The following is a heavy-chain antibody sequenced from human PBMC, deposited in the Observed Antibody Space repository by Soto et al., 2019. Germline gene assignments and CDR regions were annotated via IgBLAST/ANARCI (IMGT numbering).Heavy chain of an antibody. CDR2: IKQDGSEK. CDR1: GFTFSSYW. J-gene: IGHJ6*03. D-gene: IGHD5-18*01. V-gene: IGHV3-7*01. CDR3: ARGVRGYSYGLYYYYMDV. Sequence: GGSLRLSCAASGFTFSSYWMSWVRQAPGKGLEWVANIKQDGSEKYYVDSVKGRFTISRDNAKNSLYLQMNSLRAEDTAVYYCARGVRGYSYGLYYYYMDVWGKGTTVTVSS.